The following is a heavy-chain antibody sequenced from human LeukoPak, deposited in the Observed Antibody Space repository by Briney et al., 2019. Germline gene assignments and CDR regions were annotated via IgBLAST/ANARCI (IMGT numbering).Heavy chain of an antibody. Sequence: GGSLRLSCAASGFTVSSNYMSWVRQAPGEGPEWVSVFYGGVTTYYADSVKGRFTISRDNSKNTLYLQMNSLRAEDTAVYYCARILTGTLYFESWGLGTLVTVSS. V-gene: IGHV3-66*01. CDR1: GFTVSSNY. CDR3: ARILTGTLYFES. CDR2: FYGGVTT. D-gene: IGHD1-7*01. J-gene: IGHJ4*02.